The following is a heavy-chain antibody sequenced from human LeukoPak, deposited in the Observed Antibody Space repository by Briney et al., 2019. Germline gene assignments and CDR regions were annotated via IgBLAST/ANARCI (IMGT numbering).Heavy chain of an antibody. V-gene: IGHV4-59*01. J-gene: IGHJ3*02. Sequence: SETLSLTCTVSGGSISSYYWSWIRQPPGKGLGWIGYIYYSGSTNYNPSLKSRVTISVDTSKNQFSLKLSSVTAADTAVYYCARMGELTTVTTAAFDIWGQGTMVTVSS. CDR1: GGSISSYY. D-gene: IGHD4-17*01. CDR2: IYYSGST. CDR3: ARMGELTTVTTAAFDI.